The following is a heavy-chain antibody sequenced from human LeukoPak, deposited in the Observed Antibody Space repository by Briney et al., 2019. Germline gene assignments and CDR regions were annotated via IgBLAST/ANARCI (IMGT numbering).Heavy chain of an antibody. D-gene: IGHD3-16*01. V-gene: IGHV4-31*03. J-gene: IGHJ1*01. CDR3: ARGGGALEDGAWVYFQH. CDR1: GGSISSGGYY. Sequence: SQTLSLTCTVSGGSISSGGYYWSWIRQHPGKGLEWIGYTYYSGSTYYNPSLKSRVTISVDTSNNQFSLKLSSVTAADTAVYYCARGGGALEDGAWVYFQHWGQGTLVTVSS. CDR2: TYYSGST.